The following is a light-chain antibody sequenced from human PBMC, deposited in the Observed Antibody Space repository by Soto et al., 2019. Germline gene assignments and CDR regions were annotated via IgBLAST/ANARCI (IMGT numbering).Light chain of an antibody. V-gene: IGKV1-27*01. CDR3: QKYSSVPV. CDR2: AAS. J-gene: IGKJ3*01. Sequence: DIQMTQSPSSLSASVGDRVTITCRASQGISNYVAWYQQKPGKPPKLLIYAASTLQSGVPSRFSGSGSGTDFTLTINSLQPEDVATYSCQKYSSVPVFGPGTTMDIK. CDR1: QGISNY.